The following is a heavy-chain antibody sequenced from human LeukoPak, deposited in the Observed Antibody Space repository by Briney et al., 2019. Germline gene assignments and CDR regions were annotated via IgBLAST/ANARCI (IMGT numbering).Heavy chain of an antibody. D-gene: IGHD6-13*01. CDR3: ARRSSSWKNWSDP. J-gene: IGHJ5*02. CDR1: GGSIDSNS. Sequence: SETLCLTCTVSGGSIDSNSWTWIRQPPGKGLEWIGYIYYSGTTNYNPSLKSRVTMSVDMSKNQFSLKLSSVTAADTAVYYCARRSSSWKNWSDPWGQGTLVTVSS. CDR2: IYYSGTT. V-gene: IGHV4-59*01.